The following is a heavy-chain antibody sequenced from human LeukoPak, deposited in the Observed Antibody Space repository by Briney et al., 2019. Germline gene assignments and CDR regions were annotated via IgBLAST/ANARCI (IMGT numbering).Heavy chain of an antibody. Sequence: GESLKISCKGSGYSFTNYWIGWVRQMPGKGLEWMGIIYPDDSDIRHSPSFQGQVTISADKSISTAYVQWSSLEASDAAMYYCARLAKARRDGYNFGFDSWGQGTLVTVSP. CDR1: GYSFTNYW. CDR2: IYPDDSDI. CDR3: ARLAKARRDGYNFGFDS. J-gene: IGHJ4*02. D-gene: IGHD5-24*01. V-gene: IGHV5-51*01.